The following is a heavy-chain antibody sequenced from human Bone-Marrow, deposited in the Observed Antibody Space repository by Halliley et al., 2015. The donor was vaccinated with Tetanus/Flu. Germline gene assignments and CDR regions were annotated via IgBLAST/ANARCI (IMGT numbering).Heavy chain of an antibody. Sequence: TLSLTCTLSGGSIGSHFWCWVRQPPGRGLEWIGCYYYGGNTYYNPSLRSLVAISVDTSKNQFSLTLSSVTATDTAVYYCATLGYTSGNSFDHWGQGTPITVSS. D-gene: IGHD2-15*01. V-gene: IGHV4-59*08. CDR1: GGSIGSHF. CDR2: YYYGGNT. CDR3: ATLGYTSGNSFDH. J-gene: IGHJ4*02.